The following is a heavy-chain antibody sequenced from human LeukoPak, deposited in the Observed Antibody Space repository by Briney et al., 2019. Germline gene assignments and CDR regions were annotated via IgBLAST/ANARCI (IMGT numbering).Heavy chain of an antibody. V-gene: IGHV5-51*01. CDR1: GYSFTTYW. D-gene: IGHD3-22*01. Sequence: GESPKISCKGSGYSFTTYWIGWVRQMPGKGLEWMGIIYPGDSDTRYSPSFQGQVTISADKSISTAYLQWSSLKAPDTAMYYCARPHYYDSIGYYFDYWGQGTLVTVSS. CDR3: ARPHYYDSIGYYFDY. CDR2: IYPGDSDT. J-gene: IGHJ4*02.